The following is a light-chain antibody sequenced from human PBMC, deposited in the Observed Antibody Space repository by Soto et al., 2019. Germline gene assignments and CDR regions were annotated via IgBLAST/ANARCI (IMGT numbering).Light chain of an antibody. V-gene: IGKV1-5*01. CDR3: QQYNSYSRT. Sequence: IHMTQSPSTLSASVGDGVTLTCRASQSISTHLAWYQQKPGKAPNLLISDASSLESGVPPRFSGSGSGTEFTLTISSLQPDDFATYYCQQYNSYSRTFGQGTKVDIK. J-gene: IGKJ1*01. CDR2: DAS. CDR1: QSISTH.